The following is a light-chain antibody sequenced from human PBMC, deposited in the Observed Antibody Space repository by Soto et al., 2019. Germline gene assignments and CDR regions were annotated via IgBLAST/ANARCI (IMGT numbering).Light chain of an antibody. V-gene: IGKV3-15*01. J-gene: IGKJ4*01. Sequence: ETVMTQSPATLSMSPGERATLSCRASQNLNSDLAWYQQKPGQAPRLLIYGASTRATGIPGRFSGSGSGTEFTLTISSLQSEDFAVYYCQQYNSWPLTFGGGTKVDIK. CDR3: QQYNSWPLT. CDR1: QNLNSD. CDR2: GAS.